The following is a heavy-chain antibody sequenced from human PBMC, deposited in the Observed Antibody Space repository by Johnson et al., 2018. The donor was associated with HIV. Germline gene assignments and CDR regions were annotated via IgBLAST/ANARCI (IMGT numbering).Heavy chain of an antibody. J-gene: IGHJ3*02. V-gene: IGHV3-7*01. Sequence: MLLVESGGGLVKPGGSLRLSCAASGFTFSNYWMSWVRQAPGKGLEWVAHIKQDGSDKSYVASVKGRVTVSSYSSKNILYLEMNSLRAEDTAVYYCSRDVNYYDRSGSYGLHGAFDIWGQGTMVTVSS. CDR3: SRDVNYYDRSGSYGLHGAFDI. D-gene: IGHD3-22*01. CDR2: IKQDGSDK. CDR1: GFTFSNYW.